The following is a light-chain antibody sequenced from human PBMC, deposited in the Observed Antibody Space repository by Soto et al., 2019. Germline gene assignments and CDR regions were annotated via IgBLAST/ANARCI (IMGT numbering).Light chain of an antibody. Sequence: QSALTQPPSASGSPGQSVTISCTGASSDVGGYNFVSWYQQHPGKAPKLVIYYVTKRPSGVPDRFSGSKSGNTASLTVSGLQADDEADYYCSSYAGSSVPVAFGGGTKLTVL. V-gene: IGLV2-8*01. CDR3: SSYAGSSVPVA. CDR1: SSDVGGYNF. CDR2: YVT. J-gene: IGLJ2*01.